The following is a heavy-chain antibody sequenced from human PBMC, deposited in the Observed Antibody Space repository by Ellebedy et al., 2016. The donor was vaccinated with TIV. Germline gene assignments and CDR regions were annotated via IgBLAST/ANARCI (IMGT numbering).Heavy chain of an antibody. CDR1: GGSISRSSYY. V-gene: IGHV4-39*01. J-gene: IGHJ6*02. CDR2: IYYSGST. Sequence: MPGGSLRLSCTVSGGSISRSSYYWGWIRQPPGKGLEWIGSIYYSGSTYYNTSLKSRVVISVNTSKNQFSLRLSSVTAADTAVYYCARHLNLRPEMEFGFYYQYGMDVWGQGTTVTVSS. CDR3: ARHLNLRPEMEFGFYYQYGMDV. D-gene: IGHD5-24*01.